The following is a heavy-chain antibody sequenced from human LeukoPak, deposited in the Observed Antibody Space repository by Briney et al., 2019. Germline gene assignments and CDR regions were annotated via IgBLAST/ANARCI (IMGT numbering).Heavy chain of an antibody. CDR2: ISGSSGRT. Sequence: GGSLRLSCAASGFTLSSFGMRWVRQAPGKGLEWVSVISGSSGRTYYADAVKGRFTVSRDISKNTVSLQMNRLRADDTAMYHCAKDRFYDILTGYPDYWGQGTLVTVSS. CDR1: GFTLSSFG. V-gene: IGHV3-23*01. D-gene: IGHD3-9*01. CDR3: AKDRFYDILTGYPDY. J-gene: IGHJ4*02.